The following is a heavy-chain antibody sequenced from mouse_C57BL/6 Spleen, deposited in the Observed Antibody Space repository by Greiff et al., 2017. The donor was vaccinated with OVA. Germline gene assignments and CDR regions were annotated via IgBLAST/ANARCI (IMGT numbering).Heavy chain of an antibody. J-gene: IGHJ2*01. V-gene: IGHV1-64*01. CDR2: IHPNSGST. Sequence: VQLQQPGAELVKPGASVKLSCNASGYTFTSYWMHWVKQRPGQGLEWIGMIHPNSGSTNYNEKFKSKATLTVDKSSSTAYMQLSSLTSEDSAVYYCARGWDEDYWGQGTTLTVSS. D-gene: IGHD4-1*01. CDR3: ARGWDEDY. CDR1: GYTFTSYW.